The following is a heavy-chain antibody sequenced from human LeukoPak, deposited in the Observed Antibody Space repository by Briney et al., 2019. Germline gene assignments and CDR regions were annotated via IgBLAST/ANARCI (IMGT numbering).Heavy chain of an antibody. J-gene: IGHJ3*02. D-gene: IGHD3-10*01. CDR3: ARGGRRFGELLGIDAFDI. Sequence: GESLKISCKSSGYSFTSYWIGWVRQMPGKGLEWMGIIYPGDSDTRYSPSFQGQVTISADKSISTAYLQWSSLKASDTAMYYCARGGRRFGELLGIDAFDIWGQGTMVTVSS. CDR2: IYPGDSDT. V-gene: IGHV5-51*01. CDR1: GYSFTSYW.